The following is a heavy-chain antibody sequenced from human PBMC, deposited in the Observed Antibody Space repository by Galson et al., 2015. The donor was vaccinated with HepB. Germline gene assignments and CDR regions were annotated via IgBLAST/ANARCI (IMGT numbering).Heavy chain of an antibody. J-gene: IGHJ6*03. CDR1: GYTFTGYY. CDR3: ARVPLVPAAIYYYYMDV. CDR2: INPNSGGT. D-gene: IGHD2-2*01. V-gene: IGHV1-2*02. Sequence: SVKVSCKASGYTFTGYYMHWVRQAPGQGLEWMGWINPNSGGTNYAQKFQGRVTMTRDTSISTAYMELSRLRSNDTAVYYCARVPLVPAAIYYYYMDVWGKGTTVTVSS.